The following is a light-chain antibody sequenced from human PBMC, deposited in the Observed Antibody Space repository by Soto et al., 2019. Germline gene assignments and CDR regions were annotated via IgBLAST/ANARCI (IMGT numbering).Light chain of an antibody. CDR2: GAS. CDR3: HQYGSTPFT. J-gene: IGKJ3*01. CDR1: QSVSTNY. Sequence: EIVLTQSPGTLSLSPGDRATLSCRASQSVSTNYVAWYQKKLGQAPRLLIYGASSRATGIPDRFSGSGSGTHFILTISRLEPEDFAGYYFHQYGSTPFTFGPGTKVDI. V-gene: IGKV3-20*01.